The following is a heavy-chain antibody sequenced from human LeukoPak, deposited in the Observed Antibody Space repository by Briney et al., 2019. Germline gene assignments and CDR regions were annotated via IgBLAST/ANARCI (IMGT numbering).Heavy chain of an antibody. CDR1: GGSISSGGYY. J-gene: IGHJ3*02. D-gene: IGHD3-10*01. CDR2: IYYSGST. Sequence: SETLSLTCTVSGGSISSGGYYWSWIRQHPGKGLEWIGYIYYSGSTYYNPSLKSRVTISVDTSKNQFSLKLSSVTAADTAVCYCARDREYYGSGSPGAFDIWGQGTMVTVSS. CDR3: ARDREYYGSGSPGAFDI. V-gene: IGHV4-31*03.